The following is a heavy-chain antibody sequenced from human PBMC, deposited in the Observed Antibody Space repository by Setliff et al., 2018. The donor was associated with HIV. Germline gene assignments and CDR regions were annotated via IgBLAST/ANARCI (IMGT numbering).Heavy chain of an antibody. Sequence: GASVKVSCKASGYTFTTYGISWVRQAPGQGLEWMGWISVHNGNTNYAQKLQGRVTMTTDTSTSTAYMELRSLRSDDTAVYYCARGTTPLGWFDPWGQGTLVTVSS. J-gene: IGHJ5*02. D-gene: IGHD2-2*01. CDR2: ISVHNGNT. V-gene: IGHV1-18*01. CDR1: GYTFTTYG. CDR3: ARGTTPLGWFDP.